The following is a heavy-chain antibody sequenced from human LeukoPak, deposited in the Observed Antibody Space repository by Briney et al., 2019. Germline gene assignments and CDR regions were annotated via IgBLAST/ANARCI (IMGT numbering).Heavy chain of an antibody. CDR3: AREYCSGGSCYLGY. V-gene: IGHV3-66*02. CDR1: GFTVSSNY. J-gene: IGHJ4*02. Sequence: GGSLRLSCAASGFTVSSNYMSWVRQAPGKGLEWVSVIYSGGSTYYADSVKGRFTISRDNSKNTLYLQMNSLRAEDTAVYYCAREYCSGGSCYLGYWGQGTLVTVSS. CDR2: IYSGGST. D-gene: IGHD2-15*01.